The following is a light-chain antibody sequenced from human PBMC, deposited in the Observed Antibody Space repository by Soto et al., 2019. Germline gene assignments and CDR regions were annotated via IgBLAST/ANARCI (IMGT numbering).Light chain of an antibody. CDR1: LSVSSSY. V-gene: IGKV3-20*01. CDR3: QQYGSSPWT. Sequence: EIVLTQSPGTLSLSPGERVTLSCRASLSVSSSYLAWYQQKPGQAPRLLIYGASSRATGIPDRFSGSGSGTDFTLTISRLEPEDFAVYYCQQYGSSPWTFGQGTKVDIK. CDR2: GAS. J-gene: IGKJ1*01.